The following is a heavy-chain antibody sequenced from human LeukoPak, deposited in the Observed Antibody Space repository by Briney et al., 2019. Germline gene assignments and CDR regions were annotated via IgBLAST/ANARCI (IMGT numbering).Heavy chain of an antibody. CDR2: ISPTGSTT. V-gene: IGHV3-74*01. Sequence: GGSLRLSCVASGFSFSGHWMHWARQLPGKGLVWVSRISPTGSTTSYADSVKGRFTVSRDNAKNTLYLQVNNLRAEDTAVYYCARGPNSNWSGLDFWGQGTLLTVSS. J-gene: IGHJ4*02. CDR3: ARGPNSNWSGLDF. CDR1: GFSFSGHW. D-gene: IGHD6-6*01.